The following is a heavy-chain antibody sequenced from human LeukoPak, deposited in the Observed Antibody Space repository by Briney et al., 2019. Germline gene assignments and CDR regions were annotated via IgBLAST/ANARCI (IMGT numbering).Heavy chain of an antibody. J-gene: IGHJ3*02. CDR2: ISSSASFI. CDR3: ARDLRYCSSASCSENGAFDI. V-gene: IGHV3-21*01. Sequence: PGGSLRLSCAASGFTFSSYSMNWVRQAPGKGLEWVSSISSSASFIYYADSVKGRFTISRDNARNSLSLQMNSLGAEDTAVYYCARDLRYCSSASCSENGAFDIWGQGTMVTVSS. D-gene: IGHD2-2*01. CDR1: GFTFSSYS.